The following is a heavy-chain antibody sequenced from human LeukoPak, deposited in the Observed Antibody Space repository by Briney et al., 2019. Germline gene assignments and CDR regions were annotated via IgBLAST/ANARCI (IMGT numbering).Heavy chain of an antibody. CDR2: TYYRSKWYN. CDR1: GDSVSSNSAA. V-gene: IGHV6-1*01. Sequence: SQTLSLTCAISGDSVSSNSAAWNWIRQSPSRGLEWLGRTYYRSKWYNDYAVSVKSRITINPDTSKNQFSLQLNSVTPEDTAVYYCAREGGVVPEPGLTPRTNHYFDYWGQGTLVTVSS. D-gene: IGHD2-2*01. J-gene: IGHJ4*02. CDR3: AREGGVVPEPGLTPRTNHYFDY.